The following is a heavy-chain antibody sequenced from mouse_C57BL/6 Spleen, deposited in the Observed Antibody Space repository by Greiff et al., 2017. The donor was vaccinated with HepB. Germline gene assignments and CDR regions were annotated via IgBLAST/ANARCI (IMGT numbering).Heavy chain of an antibody. CDR3: ARVAQGYFDY. CDR2: IDPSDSYT. V-gene: IGHV1-69*01. CDR1: GYTFTSYW. Sequence: QVQLQQPGAELVMPGASVKLSCKASGYTFTSYWMHWVKQRPGQGLEWIGEIDPSDSYTNYNKKFKGKSTLTVDKSSSTAYMQLSSLTSEDSAVYYCARVAQGYFDYWGQGTTLTVSS. J-gene: IGHJ2*01.